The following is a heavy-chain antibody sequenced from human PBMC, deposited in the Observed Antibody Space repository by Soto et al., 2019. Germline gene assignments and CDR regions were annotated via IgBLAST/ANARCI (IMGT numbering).Heavy chain of an antibody. CDR1: GFTVSDNY. J-gene: IGHJ4*02. CDR2: IYSGGST. D-gene: IGHD2-2*01. CDR3: ARGEQVVDLHPSNYYFGY. V-gene: IGHV3-53*02. Sequence: EVQLVETGGGSIQPGGSLRLSCAASGFTVSDNYMSWVRQAPGKGLEGVSVIYSGGSTYYADSVQGRFTISRDNSKNNLYLQMSSLRAEDTAVYYCARGEQVVDLHPSNYYFGYWGQGPLVTVSS.